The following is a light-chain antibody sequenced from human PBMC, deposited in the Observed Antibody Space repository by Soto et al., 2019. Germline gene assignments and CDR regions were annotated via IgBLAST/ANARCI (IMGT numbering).Light chain of an antibody. J-gene: IGKJ1*01. CDR3: HQRQSWPRT. Sequence: EIGLTQPPGTLSLSPGGRATLACRASRSVNSYLAWYQHRPGQAPRLLIYQTSIRAAGIPARFSASGTGTDFTLTISDVQPEDFAVYYCHQRQSWPRTFGQGTKVDI. CDR2: QTS. CDR1: RSVNSY. V-gene: IGKV3-11*01.